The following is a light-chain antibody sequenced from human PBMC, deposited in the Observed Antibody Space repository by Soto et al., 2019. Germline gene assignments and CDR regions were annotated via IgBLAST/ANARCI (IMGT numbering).Light chain of an antibody. CDR1: QSISEF. CDR3: QQYSGYPLT. CDR2: DAS. V-gene: IGKV1-5*01. Sequence: DIQMTQSPSTLSASVGDRVTIACRASQSISEFLAWYQRKPGKAPELLIYDASNLETGVPSRFSGSGSGTEYTLPITSLQPDDFVSYYCQQYSGYPLTFGGGTRVEIK. J-gene: IGKJ4*01.